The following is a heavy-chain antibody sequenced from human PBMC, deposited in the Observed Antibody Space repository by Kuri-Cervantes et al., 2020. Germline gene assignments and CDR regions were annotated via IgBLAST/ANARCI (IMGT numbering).Heavy chain of an antibody. J-gene: IGHJ1*01. Sequence: SQTLSLTCAVSGYSISSGYYWGWIRQPPGKGLEWIGSIYHSGSTNYNPSLKSRVTISVDTSKNQFSLKLSSVIAADTAVYYCATSSSAGRITVFGVLGPRELRHWGQGTLVTVSS. CDR3: ATSSSAGRITVFGVLGPRELRH. CDR2: IYHSGST. CDR1: GYSISSGYY. V-gene: IGHV4-38-2*01. D-gene: IGHD3-3*01.